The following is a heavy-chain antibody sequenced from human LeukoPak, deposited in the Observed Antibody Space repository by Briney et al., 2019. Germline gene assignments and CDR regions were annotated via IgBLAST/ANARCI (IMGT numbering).Heavy chain of an antibody. Sequence: PGGSLRLSCAASGFTFSSYWMHWVRQAPGKGLVWVSRINSDGSSTTDADSVKGRFTISRGNAKNTLYLQMSSLRAEDTAVYYCAVTVTGGIDYWGQGTLVTVSS. J-gene: IGHJ4*02. V-gene: IGHV3-74*01. CDR3: AVTVTGGIDY. D-gene: IGHD4-17*01. CDR2: INSDGSST. CDR1: GFTFSSYW.